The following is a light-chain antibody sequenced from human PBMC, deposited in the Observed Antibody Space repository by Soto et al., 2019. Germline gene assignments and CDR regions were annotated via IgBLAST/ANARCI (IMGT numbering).Light chain of an antibody. Sequence: EIVLTQSPGTLSLSPGERATLSWRSSQSFSSYLAWYQQKPGQAPRLLIYDASNRATGIPARFSGSGSGTDFALTISSLEPEDFAVYYCQQRSNWPLSITFGQGTRLEIK. CDR2: DAS. J-gene: IGKJ5*01. V-gene: IGKV3-11*01. CDR1: QSFSSY. CDR3: QQRSNWPLSIT.